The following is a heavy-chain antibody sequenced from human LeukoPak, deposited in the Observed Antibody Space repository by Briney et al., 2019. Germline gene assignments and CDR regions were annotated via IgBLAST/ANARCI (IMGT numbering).Heavy chain of an antibody. CDR1: GFTFSSYG. V-gene: IGHV3-30*02. D-gene: IGHD3-10*01. Sequence: PGGSLRLSCAASGFTFSSYGMHWVRQAPGKGLEWVAFIRYDGSNKYYADSVKGRFTISRDNSKNTLYLQMNSLRAEDTAVYYCARDLYYYGSGSYYYYYMDVWGKGTTVTISS. J-gene: IGHJ6*03. CDR3: ARDLYYYGSGSYYYYYMDV. CDR2: IRYDGSNK.